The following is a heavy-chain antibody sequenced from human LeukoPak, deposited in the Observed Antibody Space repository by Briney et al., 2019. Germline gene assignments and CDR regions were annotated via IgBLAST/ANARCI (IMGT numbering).Heavy chain of an antibody. Sequence: GGSLRLSCAASGFTFSSYAMSWVRQAPGKGLEWVSAIRGSGGSTYYADSVKGRFTISRDNSKNTLYLQMNSLRAEDTAVYYCAKVKGGVYRSSWYFSYWGQGTLVTVSS. V-gene: IGHV3-23*01. J-gene: IGHJ4*02. CDR1: GFTFSSYA. CDR3: AKVKGGVYRSSWYFSY. CDR2: IRGSGGST. D-gene: IGHD6-13*01.